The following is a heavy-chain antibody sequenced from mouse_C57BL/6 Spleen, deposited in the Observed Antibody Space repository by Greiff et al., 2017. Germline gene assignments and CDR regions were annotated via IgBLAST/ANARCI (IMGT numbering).Heavy chain of an antibody. CDR3: TTGPFYYDGSSYSRYYAMDY. CDR1: GFNIKDDY. V-gene: IGHV14-4*01. D-gene: IGHD1-1*01. CDR2: IDPENGDT. Sequence: VQLQQSGAELVRPGASVKLSCTASGFNIKDDYMHWVKQRPEQGLEWIGWIDPENGDTEYASKFQGKATITADTSSNTAYLQLSSLTSEDTAVYYCTTGPFYYDGSSYSRYYAMDYWGQGTSVTVSS. J-gene: IGHJ4*01.